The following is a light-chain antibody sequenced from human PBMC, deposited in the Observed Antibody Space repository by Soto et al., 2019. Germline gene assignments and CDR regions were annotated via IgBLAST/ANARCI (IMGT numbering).Light chain of an antibody. CDR2: FGS. V-gene: IGKV2-28*01. CDR3: MQALQTPIT. Sequence: DIVMTQFPVSLPVTPGEPASISCKSRQSLLHSHGYNYMDWYLQKPGQSPQLLIYFGSYRAPGVPARFSGSGSGTDFTLSISRVEAEDFGVYYCMQALQTPITFGQGTRLEI. CDR1: QSLLHSHGYNY. J-gene: IGKJ5*01.